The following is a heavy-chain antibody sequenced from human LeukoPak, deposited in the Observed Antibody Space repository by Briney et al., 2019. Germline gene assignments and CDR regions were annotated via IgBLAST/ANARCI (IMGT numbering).Heavy chain of an antibody. Sequence: GASVKVSCKASGYTFTSYGISWVRQAPGQGLEWMGWISAYNGNTNYAQKLQGRVTMTTDTSTSTAYMELRSLRSDDTAVYYCARVLGSGPPVHLYYYYYYMDVWGKGTTVTVSS. CDR1: GYTFTSYG. D-gene: IGHD3-3*01. CDR3: ARVLGSGPPVHLYYYYYYMDV. CDR2: ISAYNGNT. J-gene: IGHJ6*03. V-gene: IGHV1-18*01.